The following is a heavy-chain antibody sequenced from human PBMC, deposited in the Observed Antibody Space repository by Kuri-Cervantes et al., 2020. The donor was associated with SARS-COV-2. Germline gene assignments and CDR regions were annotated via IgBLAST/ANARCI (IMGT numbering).Heavy chain of an antibody. D-gene: IGHD3-22*01. V-gene: IGHV1-69*13. J-gene: IGHJ4*02. CDR3: ATTTGQYYYDSSGYLGY. CDR1: GYTFTSYA. Sequence: SVKVSCKASGYTFTSYAMHWVRQAPGQRLEWMGGIIPIFGTANYAQKFQGRVTITADESTSTAYMELSSLRSEDTAVYYCATTTGQYYYDSSGYLGYWGQGTLVTVSS. CDR2: IIPIFGTA.